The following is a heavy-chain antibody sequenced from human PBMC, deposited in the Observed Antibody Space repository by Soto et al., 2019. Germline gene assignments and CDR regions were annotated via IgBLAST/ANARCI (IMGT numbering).Heavy chain of an antibody. D-gene: IGHD3-10*01. CDR3: ATVPPISMVRGVIYAFDI. CDR2: FDPEDGET. CDR1: GYTLTELS. V-gene: IGHV1-24*01. J-gene: IGHJ3*02. Sequence: ASVKVSCKVSGYTLTELSMHWVRQAPGKGLEWMGGFDPEDGETIYAQKFQGRVTMTEDTSTDTAYMELSSLRSEDTAVYYCATVPPISMVRGVIYAFDIWGQGKMVTVSS.